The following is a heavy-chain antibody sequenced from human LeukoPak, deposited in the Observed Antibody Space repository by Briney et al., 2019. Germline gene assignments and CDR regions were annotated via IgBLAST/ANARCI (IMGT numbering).Heavy chain of an antibody. V-gene: IGHV1-18*01. CDR1: GYTFTIYG. CDR3: ARVPAAAIPYFDY. CDR2: ISAYNGNT. D-gene: IGHD2-2*01. Sequence: GASVTVSCTASGYTFTIYGISWVRQAPGQGLEWMGWISAYNGNTNYAQKLQGRVTMTTDTSTSTAYMELRSLRSDGTAVYYCARVPAAAIPYFDYWGQGTLVTVSA. J-gene: IGHJ4*02.